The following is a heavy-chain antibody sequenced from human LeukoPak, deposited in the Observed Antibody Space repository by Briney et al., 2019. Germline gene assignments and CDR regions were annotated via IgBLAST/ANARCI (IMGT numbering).Heavy chain of an antibody. CDR3: AKAQGYSSGNYFDY. J-gene: IGHJ4*02. Sequence: GGTLRLSCAASGFTFSSYGMSWVRQAPGKGLEWVSAISGSGGSTYYADSVKGRFTISRDNSKNTRYLQMNSLRAEDTAVYYCAKAQGYSSGNYFDYWGQGTLVTVSS. V-gene: IGHV3-23*01. CDR1: GFTFSSYG. D-gene: IGHD6-19*01. CDR2: ISGSGGST.